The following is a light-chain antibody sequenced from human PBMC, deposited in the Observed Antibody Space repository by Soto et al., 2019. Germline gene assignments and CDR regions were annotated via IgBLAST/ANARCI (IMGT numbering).Light chain of an antibody. V-gene: IGKV4-1*01. CDR1: QRVLDSSNNGNY. J-gene: IGKJ5*01. Sequence: DIVMTQSPASLAVSLGERATINCKSSQRVLDSSNNGNYLAWYQQKPGQPPKLLIYWASTRESGVPGRFRGSGSGTDFTLTINSLQAEDVAVYYCQQYYSTSSITFGQGTRLEIK. CDR3: QQYYSTSSIT. CDR2: WAS.